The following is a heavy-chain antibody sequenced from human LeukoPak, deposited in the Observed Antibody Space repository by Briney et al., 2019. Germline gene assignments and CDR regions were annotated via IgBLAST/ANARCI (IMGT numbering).Heavy chain of an antibody. J-gene: IGHJ3*02. V-gene: IGHV3-30-3*01. Sequence: GGSLRLSCAASGFTFSSYPMHWVRQAPGKGLEWVVVISHDGSNEYYADSVKGRFTISRDNSKNTLYLQMNSLRAEDTAVHYCARGQYGSGIHDAFDIWGQGTMVTVSS. CDR2: ISHDGSNE. CDR1: GFTFSSYP. D-gene: IGHD3-10*01. CDR3: ARGQYGSGIHDAFDI.